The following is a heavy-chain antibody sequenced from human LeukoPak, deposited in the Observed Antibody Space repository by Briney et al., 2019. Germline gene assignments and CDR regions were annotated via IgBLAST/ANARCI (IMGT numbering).Heavy chain of an antibody. J-gene: IGHJ4*02. CDR1: GFTFSSYE. CDR2: ISSSGSTI. CDR3: AREDIVVVPAAPDY. D-gene: IGHD2-2*01. Sequence: PGGSLRLSCAASGFTFSSYEMNWVRQAPGKGLEWGSYISSSGSTIYYADSVKGRFTISRDNAKNSLYLQMNSLRAEDTAVYYCAREDIVVVPAAPDYWGQGTLVTVSS. V-gene: IGHV3-48*03.